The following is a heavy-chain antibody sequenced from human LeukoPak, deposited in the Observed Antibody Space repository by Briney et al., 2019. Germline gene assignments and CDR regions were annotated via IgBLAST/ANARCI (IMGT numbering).Heavy chain of an antibody. CDR1: GYTFTGYY. Sequence: ASVKVSCKASGYTFTGYYMHWVRQAPGRGLEWMGWINTNTGNPTYAQGFTGRFVFSLDTSVSTAYLQISSLKAEDTAVYYCARDRSGCSSTSCYTTSVWFDPWGQGTLVTVSS. J-gene: IGHJ5*02. V-gene: IGHV7-4-1*02. CDR3: ARDRSGCSSTSCYTTSVWFDP. D-gene: IGHD2-2*02. CDR2: INTNTGNP.